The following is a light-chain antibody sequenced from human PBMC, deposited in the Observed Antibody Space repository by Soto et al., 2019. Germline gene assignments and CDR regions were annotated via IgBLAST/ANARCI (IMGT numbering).Light chain of an antibody. CDR1: QSVNNNF. CDR2: GAS. V-gene: IGKV3-20*01. CDR3: QQYVSAPWT. J-gene: IGKJ1*01. Sequence: EIVLTQSPGTLSLSPGERVTLSCRASQSVNNNFLAWYQQKPGQAPRLLIYGASSRATGIPDRFSGSGSGTDFPLIISRLEPEDFAVYYCQQYVSAPWTFGQGTKVEIK.